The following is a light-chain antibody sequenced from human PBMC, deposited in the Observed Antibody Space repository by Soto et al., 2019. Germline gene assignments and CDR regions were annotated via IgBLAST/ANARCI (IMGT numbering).Light chain of an antibody. Sequence: EIVLTQSPATLSLSPGERATLSCRASQSVSSYLVWYQQKPGQAPRLLIYDASNRATGIPARFSGSGSGTDFTLTISSLEPEDFAVYYCQQRYNGLTFGGGTKVDI. V-gene: IGKV3-11*01. CDR2: DAS. CDR1: QSVSSY. J-gene: IGKJ4*01. CDR3: QQRYNGLT.